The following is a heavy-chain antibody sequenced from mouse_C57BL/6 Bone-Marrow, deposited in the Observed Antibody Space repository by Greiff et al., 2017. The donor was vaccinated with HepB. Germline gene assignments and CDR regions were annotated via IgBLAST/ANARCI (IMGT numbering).Heavy chain of an antibody. J-gene: IGHJ3*01. CDR1: GFNIKDDY. Sequence: EVKLQESGAELVRPGASVKLSCTASGFNIKDDYMHWVKQRPEQGLEWIGWIDPENGDTEYASKFQGKATITADTSSNTAYLQLSSLTSEDTAVYYCTTFFLRRFAYWGQGTLVTVSA. V-gene: IGHV14-4*01. CDR3: TTFFLRRFAY. CDR2: IDPENGDT.